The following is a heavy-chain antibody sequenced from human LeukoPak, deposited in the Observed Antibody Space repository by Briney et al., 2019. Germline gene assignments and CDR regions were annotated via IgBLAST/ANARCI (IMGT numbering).Heavy chain of an antibody. CDR1: GGTFSSYA. Sequence: GASVKVSCKASGGTFSSYAISWVRQAPGQGLEWMGRIIPILGIANYAQKFQGGVTITADKSTSTAYMELSSLRSEDTAVYYCARSRYYYDSSGPFDYWGQGTLVTVSS. D-gene: IGHD3-22*01. J-gene: IGHJ4*02. CDR3: ARSRYYYDSSGPFDY. CDR2: IIPILGIA. V-gene: IGHV1-69*04.